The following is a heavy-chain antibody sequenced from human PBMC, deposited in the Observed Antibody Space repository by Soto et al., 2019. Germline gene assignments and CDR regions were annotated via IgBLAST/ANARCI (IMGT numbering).Heavy chain of an antibody. CDR3: AKDGRVVTIFGEAGH. CDR2: IRSSGGGT. V-gene: IGHV3-23*01. J-gene: IGHJ4*02. D-gene: IGHD3-3*01. CDR1: GFTFSSYA. Sequence: GGSLRLSCAASGFTFSSYAMSWVRQAPGKGLEWVSAIRSSGGGTYYADSVKGRFTISRDNSKNTLYLQMNSLRAEDTAVYYCAKDGRVVTIFGEAGHWGQGTLVTVSS.